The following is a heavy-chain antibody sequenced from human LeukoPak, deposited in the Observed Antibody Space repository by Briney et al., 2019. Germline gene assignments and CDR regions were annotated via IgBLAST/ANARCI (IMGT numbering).Heavy chain of an antibody. V-gene: IGHV4-34*01. CDR1: GGSFSGYY. J-gene: IGHJ4*02. Sequence: PSETLSLTCAVYGGSFSGYYWSWIRHPPAKGLEWIGEINHSGSTNYSPSLKSRVTISVDTPKNQFSLKLSSVTAAGTAVYYCARYSAAAASYFDYWGQGTLVTVSS. CDR2: INHSGST. CDR3: ARYSAAAASYFDY. D-gene: IGHD6-13*01.